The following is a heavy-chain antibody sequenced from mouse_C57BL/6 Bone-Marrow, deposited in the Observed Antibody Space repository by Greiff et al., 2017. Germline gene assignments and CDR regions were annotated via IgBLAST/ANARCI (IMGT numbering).Heavy chain of an antibody. CDR1: GFPFSSFA. V-gene: IGHV5-4*01. CDR2: FSDGGSYT. CDR3: ARDQDGSSYWYFDV. D-gene: IGHD1-1*01. J-gene: IGHJ1*03. Sequence: DVHLVESGGGLLNPGGSLKSSCAAPGFPFSSFARSWVRRPPKKRLEGVEPFSDGGSYTYYPDNVKGRFTISRDNAKNNLYLQMSHLKSEDTAMYYCARDQDGSSYWYFDVWGTGTTVTVSS.